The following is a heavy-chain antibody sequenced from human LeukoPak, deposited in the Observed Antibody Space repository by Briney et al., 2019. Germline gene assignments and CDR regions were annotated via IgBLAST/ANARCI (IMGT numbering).Heavy chain of an antibody. CDR2: ISYSGST. V-gene: IGHV4-59*01. D-gene: IGHD6-19*01. J-gene: IGHJ4*02. Sequence: SETLSLTCTVSGGSISSYYWSWIRQPPGKGLEWIGYISYSGSTNYNPSLKSRVTMSVDTSKNQFSLSLSSVTAADTAVYYCARESSGFPPDYWGQGTLVTVSS. CDR1: GGSISSYY. CDR3: ARESSGFPPDY.